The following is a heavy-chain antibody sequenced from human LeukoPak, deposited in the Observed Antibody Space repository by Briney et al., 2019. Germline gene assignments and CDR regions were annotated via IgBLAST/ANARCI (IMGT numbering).Heavy chain of an antibody. D-gene: IGHD6-13*01. Sequence: GSSVKVSCKASGGTFSSYAISWVRQAPGQGLEWMGRIIPILGIANYAQKFQGRVTITADKSTSTAYMELSSLRSEDTAVYYCVAAAGEDIDTWGKGPLVTVSS. CDR2: IIPILGIA. CDR1: GGTFSSYA. V-gene: IGHV1-69*04. J-gene: IGHJ5*02. CDR3: VAAAGEDIDT.